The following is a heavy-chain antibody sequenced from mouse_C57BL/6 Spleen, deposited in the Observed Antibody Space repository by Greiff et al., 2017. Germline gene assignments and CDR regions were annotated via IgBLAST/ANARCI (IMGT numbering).Heavy chain of an antibody. V-gene: IGHV1-53*01. CDR2: INPSNGGT. D-gene: IGHD2-3*01. CDR1: GYTFTSYW. J-gene: IGHJ4*01. Sequence: QVHVKQPGTELVKPGASVKLSCKASGYTFTSYWMHWVKQRPGQGLEWIGNINPSNGGTNYNEKFKSKATLTVDKSSSTAYMQLSSLTSEDSAVYYCARSGYDGYYGAMDYWGQGTSVTVSS. CDR3: ARSGYDGYYGAMDY.